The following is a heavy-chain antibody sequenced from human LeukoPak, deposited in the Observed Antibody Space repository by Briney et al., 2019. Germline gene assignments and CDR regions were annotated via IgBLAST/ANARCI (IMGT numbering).Heavy chain of an antibody. CDR2: INPNSGGT. CDR3: ARSKAWELPNAFDI. D-gene: IGHD1-26*01. Sequence: GASVKVSCKASGYTFTGYYMHWVRQAPGRGLEWMGRINPNSGGTNYAQKFQGRVTMTRDTSISTAYMELSRLRSDDTAVYYCARSKAWELPNAFDIWGQGTMLTVSS. J-gene: IGHJ3*02. CDR1: GYTFTGYY. V-gene: IGHV1-2*06.